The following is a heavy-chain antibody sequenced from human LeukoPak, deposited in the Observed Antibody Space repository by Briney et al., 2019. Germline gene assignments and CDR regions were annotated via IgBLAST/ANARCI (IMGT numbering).Heavy chain of an antibody. J-gene: IGHJ5*01. CDR3: AKGPKLGDGFRCDS. CDR1: GFTFNNYA. CDR2: ISGSGGDT. D-gene: IGHD5-24*01. V-gene: IGHV3-23*01. Sequence: PGGSLRLSCAASGFTFNNYALSWVRQAPGKGLEWVSTISGSGGDTYYAGSVKGRFTISRDFSKNTLYLQMNSLRVEDTALYYCAKGPKLGDGFRCDSWGQGTLVTVSS.